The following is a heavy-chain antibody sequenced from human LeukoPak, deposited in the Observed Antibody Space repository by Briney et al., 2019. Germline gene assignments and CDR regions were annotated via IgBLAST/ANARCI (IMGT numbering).Heavy chain of an antibody. D-gene: IGHD3-16*01. CDR3: AGGVGWHFAL. CDR2: INEDENEK. Sequence: QSGGSLSLSCAASGFIFSAYCLLWFRQAPGEWVEGVATINEDENEKYYVDYVRGRFTISRDDAKNHFYLQMNHLSVDDTAVYYCAGGVGWHFALWGRGTLVTVSS. CDR1: GFIFSAYC. J-gene: IGHJ2*01. V-gene: IGHV3-7*01.